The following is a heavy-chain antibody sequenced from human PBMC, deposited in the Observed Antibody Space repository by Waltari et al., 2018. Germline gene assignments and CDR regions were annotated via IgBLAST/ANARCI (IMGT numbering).Heavy chain of an antibody. CDR3: ARWYGDYVDYY. J-gene: IGHJ4*02. CDR2: INHSGST. V-gene: IGHV4-34*01. D-gene: IGHD4-17*01. CDR1: GGSFSGYY. Sequence: QVQLQQWGAGLLKPSETLSLTCAVYGGSFSGYYWSWIRQPPGKGLEWIGEINHSGSTNYNPSLKSRVTISVDTSKNQFSLKLSSVTAADTAVYYCARWYGDYVDYYWGQGTLVTVSS.